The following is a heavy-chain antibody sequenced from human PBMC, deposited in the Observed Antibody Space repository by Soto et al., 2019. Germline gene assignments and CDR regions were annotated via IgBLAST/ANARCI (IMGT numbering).Heavy chain of an antibody. D-gene: IGHD3-16*02. J-gene: IGHJ4*02. CDR2: INHSGST. CDR3: ARGIQITFGGVIVRGDYFDY. Sequence: SETLSLTCAVYGGSFSGYDWSWIRQPPGKGLEWIGEINHSGSTNFNPSLKSRVTISVDTSKNQFSLKLNSVTAADTAVYYCARGIQITFGGVIVRGDYFDYWGQGTLVTVSS. CDR1: GGSFSGYD. V-gene: IGHV4-34*01.